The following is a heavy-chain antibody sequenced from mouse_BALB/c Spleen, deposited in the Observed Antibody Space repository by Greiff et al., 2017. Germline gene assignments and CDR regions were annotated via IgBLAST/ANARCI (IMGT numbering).Heavy chain of an antibody. CDR2: ISDGGSYT. CDR1: GFTFSDYY. Sequence: EVKLMESGGGLVKPGGSLKLSCAASGFTFSDYYMYWVRQTPEKRLEWVATISDGGSYTYYPDSVKGRFTISRDNAKNNLYLQMSSLKSEDTAMYYCARGGAYYRYDGAMDYWGQGTSVTVSS. J-gene: IGHJ4*01. D-gene: IGHD2-14*01. V-gene: IGHV5-4*02. CDR3: ARGGAYYRYDGAMDY.